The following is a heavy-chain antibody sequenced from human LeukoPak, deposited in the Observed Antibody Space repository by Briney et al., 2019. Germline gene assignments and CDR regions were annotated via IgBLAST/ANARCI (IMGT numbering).Heavy chain of an antibody. CDR1: GFTVSSNY. Sequence: GGSLRLSCAASGFTVSSNYMTWVRQAPGKGLEWVSVIYSGGGTLYADSVKGRFTISRDKSKNTVYLQMNSLRVEDTAVYYCARGPPDCSSTSCYAFDAFDIWGQGTMVTVSS. V-gene: IGHV3-53*01. CDR2: IYSGGGT. J-gene: IGHJ3*02. CDR3: ARGPPDCSSTSCYAFDAFDI. D-gene: IGHD2-2*01.